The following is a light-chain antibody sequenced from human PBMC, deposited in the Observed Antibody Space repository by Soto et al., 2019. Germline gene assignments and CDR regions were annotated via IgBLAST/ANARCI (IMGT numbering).Light chain of an antibody. J-gene: IGLJ1*01. Sequence: QSVLTQPPSVSGCRGQSVTISCTGNSSDVGSYNYVSWYQQHPGKAHKLMIYDVSNRPSGVSNRFSGSKSGNTASLTISGLQAEDEADYYCSSYTSSSTRVFGTGTKVTVL. CDR2: DVS. V-gene: IGLV2-14*01. CDR3: SSYTSSSTRV. CDR1: SSDVGSYNY.